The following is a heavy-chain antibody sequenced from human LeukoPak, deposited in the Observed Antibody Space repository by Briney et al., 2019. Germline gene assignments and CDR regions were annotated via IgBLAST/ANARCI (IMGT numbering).Heavy chain of an antibody. CDR1: GFTFGNYA. Sequence: GGSLRLSCAASGFTFGNYAMSWVRQAPGKGLEWVALIWYDGSNKYYADSVKGRFTISRDNSKNTLYLQMNSLRAEDTAVYYCAKVPLTTVTPDAFDIWGQGTMVTVSS. D-gene: IGHD4-17*01. CDR2: IWYDGSNK. CDR3: AKVPLTTVTPDAFDI. J-gene: IGHJ3*02. V-gene: IGHV3-33*06.